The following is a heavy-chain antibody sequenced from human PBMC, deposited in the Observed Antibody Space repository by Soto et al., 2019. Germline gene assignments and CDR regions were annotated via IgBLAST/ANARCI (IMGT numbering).Heavy chain of an antibody. D-gene: IGHD3-10*01. V-gene: IGHV4-31*03. J-gene: IGHJ5*02. Sequence: QVQLQESGPGLVKPSQTLSLTCTVSGGSISSGGYYWSWIRQHPGKGLEWIGYIYYSGSTYYNPSLKSRVTISVDTSKTQFSLKLSSVTAADTAVYYCARAYGSGSYYENWFDPWGQGTLVTVSS. CDR1: GGSISSGGYY. CDR3: ARAYGSGSYYENWFDP. CDR2: IYYSGST.